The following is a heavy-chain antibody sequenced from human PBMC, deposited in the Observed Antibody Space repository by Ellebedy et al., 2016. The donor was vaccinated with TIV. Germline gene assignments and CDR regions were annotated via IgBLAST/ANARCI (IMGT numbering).Heavy chain of an antibody. Sequence: PGGSLRLSCAASGFTFRRYWMPSVRQAPGQGLEWVAKIRQEGDEIYYVESVKGRFTISRDNAKNSLFLQMNSLRVEDTAVYYCARRASYGDYAVQVNPWFDPWGQGTLVTVSS. J-gene: IGHJ5*02. CDR3: ARRASYGDYAVQVNPWFDP. CDR1: GFTFRRYW. V-gene: IGHV3-7*01. CDR2: IRQEGDEI. D-gene: IGHD4-17*01.